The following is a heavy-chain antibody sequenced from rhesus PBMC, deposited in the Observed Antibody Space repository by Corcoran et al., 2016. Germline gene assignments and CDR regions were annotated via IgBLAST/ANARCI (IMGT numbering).Heavy chain of an antibody. J-gene: IGHJ6*01. CDR2: ISGSGGSN. Sequence: QLQLPESGPGLVTPSETLSLTCAVSGGSISSNYWSWIRQPPVKGMEWMGRISGSGGSNDYNPSLKSRVTISTDTSKNQFSLKLSSVTAADTAVYYCARGTTSYGLDSWGQGVVVTVSS. CDR3: ARGTTSYGLDS. CDR1: GGSISSNY. V-gene: IGHV4-173*01. D-gene: IGHD1-14*01.